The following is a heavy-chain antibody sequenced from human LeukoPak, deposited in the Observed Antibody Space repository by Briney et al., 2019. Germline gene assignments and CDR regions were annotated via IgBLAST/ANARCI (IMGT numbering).Heavy chain of an antibody. CDR1: GFTFSSYA. D-gene: IGHD5-24*01. Sequence: PGGSLRLSCAASGFTFSSYAMNWVRQAPGKGLEWVSSIGTSRSYTFYADSAKGRFTISRDNAKNTLYLQMNSLRAEDTAVYYCAREMSTIQDLDYWGQGTLVTVSS. V-gene: IGHV3-21*06. J-gene: IGHJ4*02. CDR3: AREMSTIQDLDY. CDR2: IGTSRSYT.